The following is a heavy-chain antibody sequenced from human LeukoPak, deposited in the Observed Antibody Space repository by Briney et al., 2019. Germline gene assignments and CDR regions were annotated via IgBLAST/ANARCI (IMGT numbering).Heavy chain of an antibody. J-gene: IGHJ2*01. CDR1: GGSISSSSYY. CDR3: ARYYYDSSGYWYFDL. Sequence: SETLSLTCTVPGGSISSSSYYWGWIRQPPGKGLEWIGSIYYSGSTYYNPSLKSRVTISVDTSKNQFSLKLSSVTAADTAVYYCARYYYDSSGYWYFDLWGRGTLVTVSS. CDR2: IYYSGST. V-gene: IGHV4-39*01. D-gene: IGHD3-22*01.